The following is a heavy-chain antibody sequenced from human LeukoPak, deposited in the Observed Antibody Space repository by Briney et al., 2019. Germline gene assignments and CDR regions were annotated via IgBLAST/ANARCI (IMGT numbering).Heavy chain of an antibody. D-gene: IGHD3-3*01. V-gene: IGHV1-69*13. CDR2: IIPIFGTA. J-gene: IGHJ6*02. Sequence: SVKVSCKASGGTFSSYAISWVRQAPGQGLEWMGGIIPIFGTANYAQKFQGRVTITADESTSTAYMELSSLRSEDTAVYYCARPKESIFGVTLYGMDVWGQGTTVTVSS. CDR3: ARPKESIFGVTLYGMDV. CDR1: GGTFSSYA.